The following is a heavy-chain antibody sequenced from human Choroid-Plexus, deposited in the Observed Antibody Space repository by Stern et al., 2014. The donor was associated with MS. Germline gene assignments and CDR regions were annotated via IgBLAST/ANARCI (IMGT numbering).Heavy chain of an antibody. V-gene: IGHV3-30*18. CDR3: AKDRHYLTYFFDH. CDR1: GFTFGSCA. D-gene: IGHD2/OR15-2a*01. Sequence: VQLVESGGGMVQPGRPLRLSCVASGFTFGSCAMHWVRQAPGKGLEGVAGVSYDGSNKYYADSVKGRFTISRDNSQNTLYMQMSSLRPEDTAVYYCAKDRHYLTYFFDHWGQGSLVTVSS. J-gene: IGHJ5*02. CDR2: VSYDGSNK.